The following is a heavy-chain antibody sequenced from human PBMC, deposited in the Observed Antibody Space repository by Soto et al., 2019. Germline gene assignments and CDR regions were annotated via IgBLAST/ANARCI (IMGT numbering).Heavy chain of an antibody. CDR1: GFTFSSKW. Sequence: EVQLVESGGGLVQPGGSLRLSCAASGFTFSSKWMHWVRQAPGKGLVWVSRINSDGSSTNYADSVKGRFTISRDNARNTLYLQMNSLRAEDTAVYYCAREVPRDYYFDYWGQGTLVTVSS. J-gene: IGHJ4*02. CDR3: AREVPRDYYFDY. CDR2: INSDGSST. V-gene: IGHV3-74*01.